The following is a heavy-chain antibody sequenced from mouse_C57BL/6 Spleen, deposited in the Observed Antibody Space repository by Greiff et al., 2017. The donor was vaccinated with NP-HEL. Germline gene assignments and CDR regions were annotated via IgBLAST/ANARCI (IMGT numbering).Heavy chain of an antibody. CDR1: GYTFTSYW. V-gene: IGHV1-50*01. Sequence: QVQLQQPGAELVKPGASVKLSCKASGYTFTSYWMQWVKQRPGQGLEWIGEIDPSDSYTNYNQKFKGKATLTVDTSSSTAYMQLSSLTSEDSAVYYCARRGDGMYYWGQGASVTVSS. D-gene: IGHD2-3*01. CDR2: IDPSDSYT. J-gene: IGHJ4*01. CDR3: ARRGDGMYY.